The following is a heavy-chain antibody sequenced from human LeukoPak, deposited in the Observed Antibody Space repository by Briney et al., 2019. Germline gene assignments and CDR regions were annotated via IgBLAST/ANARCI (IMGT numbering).Heavy chain of an antibody. J-gene: IGHJ4*02. V-gene: IGHV3-20*04. D-gene: IGHD6-13*01. CDR3: ARGAGQLVIVFDY. Sequence: GGSLRLSCAASGFTFDDYGLSWVRQAPGKGLEWVSTINWNGGSTGYADSVKGRFTISRDNAKNSLYLQMNSLRAEDTAVYYCARGAGQLVIVFDYWGQGTLVTVSS. CDR2: INWNGGST. CDR1: GFTFDDYG.